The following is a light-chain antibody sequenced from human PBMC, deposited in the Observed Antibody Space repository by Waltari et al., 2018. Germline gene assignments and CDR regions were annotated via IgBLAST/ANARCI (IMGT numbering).Light chain of an antibody. CDR1: ALTKKY. Sequence: SYELTQPPSVSVSPGQTARLTCSGDALTKKYAYWYQQKSGQAPVLVIDEDIKRPSGIPERFSGSSSGTLATLTISGAQVEDEADYFCYSTDSSANYRVFGGGTKLTVL. CDR2: EDI. J-gene: IGLJ3*02. V-gene: IGLV3-10*01. CDR3: YSTDSSANYRV.